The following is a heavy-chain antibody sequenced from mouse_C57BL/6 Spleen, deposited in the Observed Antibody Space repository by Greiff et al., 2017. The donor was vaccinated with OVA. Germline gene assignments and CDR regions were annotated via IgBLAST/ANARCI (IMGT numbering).Heavy chain of an antibody. CDR1: GYAFSSSW. J-gene: IGHJ2*01. CDR3: ARNYYGSDFDY. Sequence: VQLQQSGPELVKPGASVKISCKASGYAFSSSWMNWVKQRPGKGLEWIGRIYPGDGDTNYNGKFKGKATLTADKSSSTAYMQLSSLTSEDSAVYFCARNYYGSDFDYWGQGTTLTVSS. D-gene: IGHD1-1*01. V-gene: IGHV1-82*01. CDR2: IYPGDGDT.